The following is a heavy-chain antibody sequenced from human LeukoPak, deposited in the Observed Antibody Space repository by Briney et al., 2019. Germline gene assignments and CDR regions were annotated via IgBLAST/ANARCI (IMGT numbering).Heavy chain of an antibody. Sequence: SEILSLSCTVSGGSISSYYWSWIRQPPGKGLEWIGYIYYTGSTNYNPSLKSRVTISVDTSKNQFSLKLRSVTAADTAVYYCARGNSGSYYAFDYWGQGTLVTVSS. CDR3: ARGNSGSYYAFDY. J-gene: IGHJ4*02. D-gene: IGHD1-26*01. CDR2: IYYTGST. CDR1: GGSISSYY. V-gene: IGHV4-59*01.